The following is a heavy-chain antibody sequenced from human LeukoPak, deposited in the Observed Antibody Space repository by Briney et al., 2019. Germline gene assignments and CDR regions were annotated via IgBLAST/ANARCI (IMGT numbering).Heavy chain of an antibody. D-gene: IGHD2-15*01. J-gene: IGHJ6*03. CDR2: IYYSGST. Sequence: SETLSLTCNVSGDSIDSGGHSWSWIRQPPGKGLEWVGYIYYSGSTYYNASLKSRITISVDTSKNQFSLKLNSVTAADTAVYYCARGAFGRYCSGGSCFLFYYYXDVWXKGTTXTV. CDR1: GDSIDSGGHS. V-gene: IGHV4-30-4*07. CDR3: ARGAFGRYCSGGSCFLFYYYXDV.